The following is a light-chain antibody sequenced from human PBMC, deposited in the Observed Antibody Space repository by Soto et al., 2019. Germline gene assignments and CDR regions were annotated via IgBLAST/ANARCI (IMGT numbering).Light chain of an antibody. CDR1: QSVSSY. V-gene: IGKV3-20*01. CDR3: QQYGSSGT. CDR2: GAS. Sequence: EIVLTQSPGTLSLSPGERDTVSCRSSQSVSSYLAWYQQKPGQAPRLLIYGASNRATGIPDRFSGSGSGTDFTLTISRLEPEDFAVYYCQQYGSSGTFGQGTKV. J-gene: IGKJ1*01.